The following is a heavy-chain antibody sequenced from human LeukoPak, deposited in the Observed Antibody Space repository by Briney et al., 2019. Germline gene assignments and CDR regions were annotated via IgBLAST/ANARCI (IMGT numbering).Heavy chain of an antibody. Sequence: GGSLRLSCAASGFTVSSNYMSRVRQAPGKGLEWVSVVYSGGSTYYADSVKGRFNISRDNSRNTLYLQMNSLRVDDTAVYYCARDRTSSGWYHNWFDPWGQGTLVTVSS. CDR3: ARDRTSSGWYHNWFDP. D-gene: IGHD6-19*01. CDR2: VYSGGST. CDR1: GFTVSSNY. V-gene: IGHV3-66*01. J-gene: IGHJ5*02.